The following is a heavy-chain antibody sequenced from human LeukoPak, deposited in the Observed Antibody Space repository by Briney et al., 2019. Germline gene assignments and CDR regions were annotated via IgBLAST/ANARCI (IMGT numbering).Heavy chain of an antibody. CDR2: INPNSGGT. V-gene: IGHV1-2*02. CDR3: ARGLSLDV. J-gene: IGHJ6*02. D-gene: IGHD3-16*01. CDR1: GYTFTDYY. Sequence: ASVKVSCKASGYTFTDYYMHWVRQAPGQGLEWVGWINPNSGGTRYAQKFQGRVTTTRDTSISTAYMELSSLRSDDTAVYYCARGLSLDVWGQGTTVTVSS.